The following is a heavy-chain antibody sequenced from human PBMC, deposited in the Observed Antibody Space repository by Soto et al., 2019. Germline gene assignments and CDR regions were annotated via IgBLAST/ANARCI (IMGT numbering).Heavy chain of an antibody. D-gene: IGHD3-16*01. J-gene: IGHJ4*02. V-gene: IGHV3-11*06. Sequence: GGSLRLSCSASDFSFSDYYMAWVRQAPGKGLEWVAYISWNSNYIQYADSVQGRFAITRDNAENSLFLQMSSLRVEDTAVYYCATRPYRNERSVYLGVFDFWGRGTLVTVSS. CDR2: ISWNSNYI. CDR1: DFSFSDYY. CDR3: ATRPYRNERSVYLGVFDF.